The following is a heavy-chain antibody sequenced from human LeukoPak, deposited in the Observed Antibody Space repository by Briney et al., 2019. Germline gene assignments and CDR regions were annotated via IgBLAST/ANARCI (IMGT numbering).Heavy chain of an antibody. CDR2: ISSSSSYI. D-gene: IGHD2-2*01. Sequence: GGSLRLSCAASGFTFSSYSMNWVRQAPGKGLEWVSSISSSSSYIYYADSVKGRFTISRDNAKNSLYLQMNSLRAEDTAVYYCARDALGYCSSTSCFNYYYYYMDVWGKGTRSPSP. J-gene: IGHJ6*03. CDR3: ARDALGYCSSTSCFNYYYYYMDV. CDR1: GFTFSSYS. V-gene: IGHV3-21*01.